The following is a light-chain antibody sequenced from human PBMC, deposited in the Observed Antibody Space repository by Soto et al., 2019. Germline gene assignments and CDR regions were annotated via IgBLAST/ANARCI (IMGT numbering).Light chain of an antibody. J-gene: IGKJ3*01. CDR3: QQRSNWPGT. CDR2: DAS. Sequence: EIVLTQSPATLSLSPGERATLSCRASQSVSTYLAWYQQKPGQAPRLLMYDASNRATGIPARFSGGGSGTDFTLTISSLEPEDFAVYCCQQRSNWPGTFGRGTKVDIK. V-gene: IGKV3-11*01. CDR1: QSVSTY.